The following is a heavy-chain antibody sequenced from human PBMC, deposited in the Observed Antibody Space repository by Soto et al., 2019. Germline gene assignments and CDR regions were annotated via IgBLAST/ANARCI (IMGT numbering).Heavy chain of an antibody. CDR2: IIPIFGTA. J-gene: IGHJ6*02. D-gene: IGHD6-6*01. Sequence: QVQLVQSGAEVKKPGSSVKVSCKASGGTFSSYAISWVRQAPGQGLEWMGGIIPIFGTANYAQKFQGRVTITADESTSTAYMELSSLRSEDTAVYYCARAAVVYCSSLYYYYGMDVWGQGTTVTVSS. CDR1: GGTFSSYA. CDR3: ARAAVVYCSSLYYYYGMDV. V-gene: IGHV1-69*01.